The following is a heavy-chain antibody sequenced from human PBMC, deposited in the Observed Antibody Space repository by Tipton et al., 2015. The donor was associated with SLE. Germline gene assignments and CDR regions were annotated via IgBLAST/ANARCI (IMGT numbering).Heavy chain of an antibody. V-gene: IGHV4-34*01. D-gene: IGHD6-13*01. Sequence: TLSLTCAVYGGSFSGYYWSWIRQPPGKGLEWIGEINHSGSTNYNPSLKSRVTISVDTSKNQFSLKLSSVTAADTAVYFCARDGKDSSSWFDYFYGLDVWGQGTTVTVSS. J-gene: IGHJ6*02. CDR3: ARDGKDSSSWFDYFYGLDV. CDR2: INHSGST. CDR1: GGSFSGYY.